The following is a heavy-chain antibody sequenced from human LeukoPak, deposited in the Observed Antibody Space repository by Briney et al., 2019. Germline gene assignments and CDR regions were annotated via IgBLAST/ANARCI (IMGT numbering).Heavy chain of an antibody. D-gene: IGHD6-19*01. CDR3: ARWYSSGWYSDY. J-gene: IGHJ4*02. Sequence: GGSLRLSCAASGFTFSSYAMSWVRQAPGKGLEWVSAISGSGGSTYYADSVKGRFTIPRDNAKNTVYLQMNSLRAEDTAVYYCARWYSSGWYSDYWGQGTLVTVSS. CDR1: GFTFSSYA. V-gene: IGHV3-23*01. CDR2: ISGSGGST.